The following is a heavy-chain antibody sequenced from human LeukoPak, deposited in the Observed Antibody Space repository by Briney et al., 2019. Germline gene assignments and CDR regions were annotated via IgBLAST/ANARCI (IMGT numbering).Heavy chain of an antibody. J-gene: IGHJ4*02. CDR2: IKSRTDGGTT. CDR3: TTPTDYGDYSY. V-gene: IGHV3-15*01. CDR1: GFTFSNAW. D-gene: IGHD4-17*01. Sequence: GGSLRLSCAASGFTFSNAWMSWVRQAPGKGLEWVGRIKSRTDGGTTDYAAPVKGRFTISRDDSKNTLYPQMNGLKTEDTAVYYCTTPTDYGDYSYWGQGTLVTVSS.